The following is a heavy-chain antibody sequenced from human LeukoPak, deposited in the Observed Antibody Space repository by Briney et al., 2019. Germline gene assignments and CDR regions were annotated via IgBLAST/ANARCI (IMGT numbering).Heavy chain of an antibody. CDR1: GYTFTSYA. CDR3: ARDPCSSTSCYGNWFDP. J-gene: IGHJ5*02. V-gene: IGHV1-3*01. Sequence: ASVKVSCKASGYTFTSYAVHWVRQAPGQRLEWMGWINAGNGNTKYSQKFQGRVTITRDTSASTAYMELSSLRSEDTAVYYCARDPCSSTSCYGNWFDPWGQGTLVTVSS. CDR2: INAGNGNT. D-gene: IGHD2-2*01.